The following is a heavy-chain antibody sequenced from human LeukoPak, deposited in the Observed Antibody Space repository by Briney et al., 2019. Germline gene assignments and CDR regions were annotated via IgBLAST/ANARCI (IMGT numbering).Heavy chain of an antibody. Sequence: PGGSLRLSCAASGFTFSSYGMHWVRQAPGKGLEWVAVISYDGSSKYYADSVKGRFTISRDNSKNTLYLQMNSLRAEDTAVYYCAKVGSSMAIDYWGQGTLVTVSS. V-gene: IGHV3-30*18. CDR2: ISYDGSSK. D-gene: IGHD3-10*01. CDR3: AKVGSSMAIDY. J-gene: IGHJ4*02. CDR1: GFTFSSYG.